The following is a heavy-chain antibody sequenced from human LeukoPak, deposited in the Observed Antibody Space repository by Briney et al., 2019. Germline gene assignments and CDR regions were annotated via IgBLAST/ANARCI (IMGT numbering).Heavy chain of an antibody. V-gene: IGHV4-34*01. Sequence: SETLSLTCAVYGGSFSGYYWSWIRQPPGKGLEWIGEINHSGSTNYNPSLKSRVTISVDTSKNQFSLKLRSVTAADTAFYYCARHNARLRGWIGEVDYWGQGALVTVSS. CDR1: GGSFSGYY. D-gene: IGHD3-10*01. CDR2: INHSGST. J-gene: IGHJ4*02. CDR3: ARHNARLRGWIGEVDY.